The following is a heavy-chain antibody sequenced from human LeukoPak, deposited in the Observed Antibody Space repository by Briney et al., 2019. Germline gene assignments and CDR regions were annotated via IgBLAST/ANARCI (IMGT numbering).Heavy chain of an antibody. Sequence: ASVKVSCKASGYTFTSYDINWVRQATGQGLEWMGWMNPNSGNTGYTQRFQGRVTMTRNTSISTAYMELSSLRTEDTAMYYCARADGRSGSYRWGQGTLVTVSS. V-gene: IGHV1-8*01. CDR1: GYTFTSYD. CDR3: ARADGRSGSYR. D-gene: IGHD1-26*01. J-gene: IGHJ4*02. CDR2: MNPNSGNT.